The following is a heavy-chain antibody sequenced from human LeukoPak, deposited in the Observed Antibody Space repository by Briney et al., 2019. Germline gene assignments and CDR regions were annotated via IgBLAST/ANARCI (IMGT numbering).Heavy chain of an antibody. CDR2: INAGNGNT. J-gene: IGHJ4*02. D-gene: IGHD7-27*01. CDR1: GYTFTSYA. V-gene: IGHV1-3*01. CDR3: ARNNGNWGTFDY. Sequence: ASVKVSCKASGYTFTSYAMHWVRQAPGQRLEWMGWINAGNGNTKYSQKFQGRVTITRDTSASTAYMELSSLRAEDTAVYYCARNNGNWGTFDYWSQGTLVTVSS.